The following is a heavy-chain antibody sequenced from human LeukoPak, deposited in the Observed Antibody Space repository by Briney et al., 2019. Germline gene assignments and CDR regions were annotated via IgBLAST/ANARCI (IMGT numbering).Heavy chain of an antibody. J-gene: IGHJ6*03. V-gene: IGHV4-59*11. CDR1: GGSINNHY. CDR2: IYYSGST. Sequence: SETLSLTCTVSGGSINNHYWRWIRQPPGKGLEWIGYIYYSGSTNYNPSLKSRVTISVDTSKNQFSLKLSSVTAADTAVYYCARGVTSYYYYYMDVWGKGTTVTVSS. CDR3: ARGVTSYYYYYMDV.